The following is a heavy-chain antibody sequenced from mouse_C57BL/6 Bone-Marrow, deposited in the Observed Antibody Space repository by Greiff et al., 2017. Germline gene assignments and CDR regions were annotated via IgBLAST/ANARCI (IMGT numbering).Heavy chain of an antibody. D-gene: IGHD2-2*01. J-gene: IGHJ2*01. CDR1: GYTFTSYW. CDR2: IDPSDSYT. CDR3: ARRWLRPYFDY. V-gene: IGHV1-59*01. Sequence: QVQLQQPGAELVRPGTSVKLSCKASGYTFTSYWMHWVKQRPGQGLEWIGVIDPSDSYTNYNQKFKGKATLTVDTSSSTAYMQLSSLTSEDSAVYYCARRWLRPYFDYWGQGTTLTVSS.